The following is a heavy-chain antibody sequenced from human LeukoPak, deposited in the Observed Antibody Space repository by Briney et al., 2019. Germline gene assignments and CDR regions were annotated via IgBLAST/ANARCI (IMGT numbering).Heavy chain of an antibody. Sequence: SETLSLTCTVSGGSISGTDLYWGWIRQLPGKGLEWIGNIHSTGDSFCNPSLKSRVTISVDTSKNQFSLKLSSVTAADTAVYYCEKDSHLDVWGHGTTVTVSS. CDR2: IHSTGDS. J-gene: IGHJ6*02. CDR1: GGSISGTDLY. D-gene: IGHD2-15*01. CDR3: EKDSHLDV. V-gene: IGHV4-39*01.